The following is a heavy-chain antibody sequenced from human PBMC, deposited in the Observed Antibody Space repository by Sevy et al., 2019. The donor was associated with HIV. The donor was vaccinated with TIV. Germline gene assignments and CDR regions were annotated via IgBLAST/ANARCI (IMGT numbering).Heavy chain of an antibody. CDR1: GFTFSSYW. V-gene: IGHV3-74*01. Sequence: GGSLRLSCAASGFTFSSYWMHWVRQAPGKGLVWVSRINSDGSSTSYADSVKGRFTISRDYAKNTLYLQMNSLRAEDTAVYYCARVFGGRIFDYWGQGTLVTVSS. J-gene: IGHJ4*02. CDR3: ARVFGGRIFDY. CDR2: INSDGSST. D-gene: IGHD2-15*01.